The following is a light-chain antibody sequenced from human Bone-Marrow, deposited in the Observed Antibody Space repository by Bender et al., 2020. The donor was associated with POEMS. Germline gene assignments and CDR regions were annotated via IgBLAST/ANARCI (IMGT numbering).Light chain of an antibody. CDR2: KDS. Sequence: SYEVTQASSVSVSPGQTARITCSGEALTKQFVSWYQQKPGQAPVMVIHKDSERPSGIPERFSGSGSGTSVTLTISGVQADDEADYYCQSADKAGICVFGGGTKVAVL. CDR1: ALTKQF. V-gene: IGLV3-25*03. J-gene: IGLJ2*01. CDR3: QSADKAGICV.